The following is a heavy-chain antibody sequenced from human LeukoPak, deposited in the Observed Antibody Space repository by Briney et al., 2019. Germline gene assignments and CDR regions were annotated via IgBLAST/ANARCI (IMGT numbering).Heavy chain of an antibody. V-gene: IGHV1-2*02. D-gene: IGHD1-1*01. CDR1: GYTFTGYY. J-gene: IGHJ4*02. CDR2: INPNSGGT. CDR3: ARGGNWNASPFDY. Sequence: GASVKVSCKASGYTFTGYYMHWVRQAPGQGLEWMGWINPNSGGTNYAQKFQGRVTMTRDTSISTTYMELSRLRSDDTAVYYCARGGNWNASPFDYWGQGTLVTVSS.